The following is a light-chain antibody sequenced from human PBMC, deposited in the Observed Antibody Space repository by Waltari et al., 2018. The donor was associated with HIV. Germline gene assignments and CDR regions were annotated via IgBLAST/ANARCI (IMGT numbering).Light chain of an antibody. CDR3: AAWDDSLNGLWV. V-gene: IGLV1-44*01. CDR1: SSNIGSHT. CDR2: SNN. J-gene: IGLJ3*02. Sequence: QSVLTQPPSASGTPGQRVTISCSGSSSNIGSHTVNWYQQLPGTAPKLLIYSNNQRPSGVPDRFSGSKSGTSASLAISGLQSEDEADYYCAAWDDSLNGLWVFGGGTKLTVL.